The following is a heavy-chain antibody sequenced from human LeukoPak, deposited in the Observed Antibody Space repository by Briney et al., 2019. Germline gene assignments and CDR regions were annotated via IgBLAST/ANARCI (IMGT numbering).Heavy chain of an antibody. CDR2: TSYDGGSNK. CDR3: AKVGIGSRDGYFDY. D-gene: IGHD6-13*01. J-gene: IGHJ4*02. Sequence: GGSLRLSCAASGFTFSNYGMHRVRQAPGKGLEWVAVTSYDGGSNKYYADSVKGRFTISRDNSMNTLYLQMNSLRAEDTAVYYCAKVGIGSRDGYFDYWGQGTLVTVSS. V-gene: IGHV3-30*18. CDR1: GFTFSNYG.